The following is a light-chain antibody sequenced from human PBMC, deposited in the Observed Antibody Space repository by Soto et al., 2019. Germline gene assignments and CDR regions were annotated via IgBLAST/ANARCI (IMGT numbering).Light chain of an antibody. V-gene: IGLV2-14*01. Sequence: QSVLTQPASVSGSPGQSITNSCTGTSSDVGGYNYVSWYQQHPGKAPKLMIYDVSNRPSGVSNRFSGSKSGNTASLTISGLQAEDEADYYCSSYTSSSNVVFGGGTKLTVL. CDR2: DVS. J-gene: IGLJ2*01. CDR1: SSDVGGYNY. CDR3: SSYTSSSNVV.